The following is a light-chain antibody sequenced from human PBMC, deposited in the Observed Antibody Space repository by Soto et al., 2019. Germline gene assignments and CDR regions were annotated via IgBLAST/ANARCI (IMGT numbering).Light chain of an antibody. CDR3: HQRSNWPVT. J-gene: IGKJ5*01. CDR2: QTS. Sequence: EIVLTQSPATLSSFPGDRVTLACRASQHINTRLAWDQHRPGQAPRLLIKQTSIRAAGIPARFSASGTGTDFTLTISDVQPEDFAVYYCHQRSNWPVTFGQGTRLEIK. CDR1: QHINTR. V-gene: IGKV3D-11*01.